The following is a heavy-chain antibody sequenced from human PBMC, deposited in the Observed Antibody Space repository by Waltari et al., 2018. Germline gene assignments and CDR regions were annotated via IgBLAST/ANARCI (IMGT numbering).Heavy chain of an antibody. CDR1: GFTFSSYS. J-gene: IGHJ4*02. CDR2: ISSSGSTI. V-gene: IGHV3-48*03. CDR3: ARDQKGPDY. Sequence: VQMVESGGGVVQPGRSLRLSCAASGFTFSSYSIHWVRQAPGKGLEWVSYISSSGSTIYYADSVKGRFTISRDNAKNSLYLQMNSLRAEDTAVYYCARDQKGPDYWGQGTLVTVSS.